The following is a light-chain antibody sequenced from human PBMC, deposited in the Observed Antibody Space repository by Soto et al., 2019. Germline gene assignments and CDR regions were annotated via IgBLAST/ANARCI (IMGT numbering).Light chain of an antibody. CDR1: QGISSY. CDR3: QQLNSYLSIT. J-gene: IGKJ5*01. V-gene: IGKV1-9*01. CDR2: AAS. Sequence: DIQLTQSPSFLSASVGDRVTITCRASQGISSYLAWYQQKPGKAPKLLIYAASTLQSGVPSRFSGSGYGTEVTLTISSLQPEDFATYYCQQLNSYLSITFGQGTRLEIK.